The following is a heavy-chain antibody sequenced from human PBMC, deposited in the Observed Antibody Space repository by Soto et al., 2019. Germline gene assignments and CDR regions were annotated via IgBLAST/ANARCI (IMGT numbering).Heavy chain of an antibody. CDR2: INHSGST. J-gene: IGHJ4*02. V-gene: IGHV4-34*01. CDR1: GGSFSGYY. Sequence: SETLSLTCAVYGGSFSGYYWSWIRQPPGRGLEWIGEINHSGSTNYNPSLKSRVTISVDTSKNQFSLKLSSVTAADTAVYYCARVSEFSSTSCYALGIGSSSFDYWGQGTLVTVPS. CDR3: ARVSEFSSTSCYALGIGSSSFDY. D-gene: IGHD2-2*01.